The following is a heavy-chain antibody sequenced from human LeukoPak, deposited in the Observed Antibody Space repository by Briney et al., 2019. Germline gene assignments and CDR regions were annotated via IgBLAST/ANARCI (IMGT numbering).Heavy chain of an antibody. D-gene: IGHD1-26*01. CDR2: VSGSGDT. Sequence: PEGSLRLSCAASGFTFSSYAMSWVRQAPGKGLEWVSAVSGSGDTYYAGSVKGRFTISRDNSKNTLYLQMNSLRAEDTAVYYCAKDAVGATAYYFDYWGQGTLVTVSS. J-gene: IGHJ4*02. CDR1: GFTFSSYA. CDR3: AKDAVGATAYYFDY. V-gene: IGHV3-23*01.